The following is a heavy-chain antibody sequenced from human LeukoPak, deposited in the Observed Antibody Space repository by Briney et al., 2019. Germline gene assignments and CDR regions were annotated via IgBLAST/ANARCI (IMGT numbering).Heavy chain of an antibody. CDR2: IYYSGST. CDR3: ARVGVKEGIDY. Sequence: SETLSLTCTVSGDSISSYYWSWIRQPPGKGLEWIGYIYYSGSTNYNPSLKSRVTISVDTSKNQFSLKLSSVTAADTAVYYCARVGVKEGIDYWGQGTLVTVSS. J-gene: IGHJ4*02. V-gene: IGHV4-59*01. CDR1: GDSISSYY. D-gene: IGHD3-22*01.